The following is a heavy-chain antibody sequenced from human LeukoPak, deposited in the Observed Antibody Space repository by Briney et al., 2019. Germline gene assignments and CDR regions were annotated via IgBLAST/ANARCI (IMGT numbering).Heavy chain of an antibody. V-gene: IGHV4-38-2*02. CDR1: GYSISSGYY. D-gene: IGHD3-10*01. J-gene: IGHJ4*02. Sequence: SETLSLTCTVSGYSISSGYYWGWIRQPPGKGLEWIGSIYHSGSTYYNPSLKSRVTISVDTSKNQFSLKLSSVTAAGTAVYYCATITMVRGATVDYWGQGTLVTVSS. CDR3: ATITMVRGATVDY. CDR2: IYHSGST.